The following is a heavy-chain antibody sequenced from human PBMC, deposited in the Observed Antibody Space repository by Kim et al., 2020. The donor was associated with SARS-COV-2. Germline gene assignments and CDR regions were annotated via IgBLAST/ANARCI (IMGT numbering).Heavy chain of an antibody. CDR2: ISYDGSNK. V-gene: IGHV3-33*05. Sequence: GGSLRLSCAASGFTFSSYGMHWVRQSPGKGLEWVAVISYDGSNKYYADSVKGRFTISRDNSKNTLYLQMHSLRAEDTAVYYCARDHRVLLWFGELSPWGQGNRVTVSS. D-gene: IGHD3-10*01. J-gene: IGHJ4*02. CDR3: ARDHRVLLWFGELSP. CDR1: GFTFSSYG.